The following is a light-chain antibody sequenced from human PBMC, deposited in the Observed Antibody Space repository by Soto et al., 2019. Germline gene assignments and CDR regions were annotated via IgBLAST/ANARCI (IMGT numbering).Light chain of an antibody. Sequence: QSVLTQPPSVSAAPGQQVTISCSGGSSNIANYYVSWYQQFPGTAPRLLIYDDNERPSGIPDRFSGFKSGTSATLGITGLQTGDEADYYCETWDSSLSAVVFGGGTKVTVL. CDR3: ETWDSSLSAVV. CDR2: DDN. V-gene: IGLV1-51*01. CDR1: SSNIANYY. J-gene: IGLJ2*01.